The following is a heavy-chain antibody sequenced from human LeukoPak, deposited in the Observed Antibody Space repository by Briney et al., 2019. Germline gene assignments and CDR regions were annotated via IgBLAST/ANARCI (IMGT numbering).Heavy chain of an antibody. D-gene: IGHD3-10*01. CDR2: IYYSGST. V-gene: IGHV4-31*03. J-gene: IGHJ4*02. CDR3: ARGQNYYGSGSYDY. CDR1: GGSISSGGYY. Sequence: SETLSLTCTVSGGSISSGGYYWSWIRQHPGKGLEWIEYIYYSGSTYYNPSLKSRVTISVDTSKNQFSLKLSSVTAADTAVYYCARGQNYYGSGSYDYWGQGTLVTVSS.